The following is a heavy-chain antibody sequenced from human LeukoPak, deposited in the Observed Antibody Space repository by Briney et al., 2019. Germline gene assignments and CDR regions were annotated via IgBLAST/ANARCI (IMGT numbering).Heavy chain of an antibody. J-gene: IGHJ4*02. CDR3: VRDLGIAVAPGY. CDR1: GFTFSSNV. D-gene: IGHD6-19*01. CDR2: INSDGSST. V-gene: IGHV3-74*01. Sequence: GGSLRLSCVASGFTFSSNVLNWVRQAPGKGLVWVSRINSDGSSTNYADSVKGRFTISRDNAKNTLHLQMNSLRAEDTAVYYCVRDLGIAVAPGYWGQGTLVTVSS.